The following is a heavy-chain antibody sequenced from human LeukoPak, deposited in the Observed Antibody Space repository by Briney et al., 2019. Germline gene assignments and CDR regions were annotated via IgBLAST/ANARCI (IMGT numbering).Heavy chain of an antibody. V-gene: IGHV4-31*03. D-gene: IGHD2-15*01. CDR1: GGSISSGGYY. J-gene: IGHJ4*02. CDR2: IYYSGST. Sequence: SQTLSLTCTVSGGSISSGGYYWSWIRQHPGKGLEWIGYIYYSGSTYYNPSLKSRVTISVDTSKNQFSLKLSSVTAADTAVYYCARSHCSGGSCSTTFGYWGQGTLVTVSS. CDR3: ARSHCSGGSCSTTFGY.